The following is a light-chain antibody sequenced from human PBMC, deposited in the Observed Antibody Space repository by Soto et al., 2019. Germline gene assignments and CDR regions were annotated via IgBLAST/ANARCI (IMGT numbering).Light chain of an antibody. J-gene: IGLJ1*01. CDR2: VNN. CDR1: SSNIGAGYD. CDR3: QSYDTSQSGFYV. Sequence: QSVLTQPPSVSGAPGQRVTISCTGGSSNIGAGYDVHWYQQLPGTAPKLLIYVNNNRPSGVPDRFSGSKSGTSASLAITGLQAEDEADYYCQSYDTSQSGFYVFGTGTXVTVL. V-gene: IGLV1-40*01.